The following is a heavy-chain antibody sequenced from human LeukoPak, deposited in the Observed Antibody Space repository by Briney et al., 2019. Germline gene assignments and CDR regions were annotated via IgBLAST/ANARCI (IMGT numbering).Heavy chain of an antibody. D-gene: IGHD4-11*01. J-gene: IGHJ6*02. V-gene: IGHV3-48*03. Sequence: GGSLRLSCAASGFTFNSYEMNWVRQAPGKGLEWVSYISSSGSPIYYADSVEGRFTISRDNAKNSLYLQMSSLRAEDTAMYYCARVYSNYDPAAMDVWGQGTRVTVSS. CDR2: ISSSGSPI. CDR1: GFTFNSYE. CDR3: ARVYSNYDPAAMDV.